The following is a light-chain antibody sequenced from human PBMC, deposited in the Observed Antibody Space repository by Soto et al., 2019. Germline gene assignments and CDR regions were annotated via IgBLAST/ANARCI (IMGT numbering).Light chain of an antibody. V-gene: IGKV1-39*01. J-gene: IGKJ3*01. CDR2: AAS. CDR1: QSISTY. CDR3: QQSYTTPFT. Sequence: DIQMTQSPSSLSASVGDRVTVTCRASQSISTYLYWYQQKPGKAPKLLIYAASSLETGVPSRFSGSGSGTDFTLTISSLQPEDFSTYFCQQSYTTPFTFGPVTKVDIK.